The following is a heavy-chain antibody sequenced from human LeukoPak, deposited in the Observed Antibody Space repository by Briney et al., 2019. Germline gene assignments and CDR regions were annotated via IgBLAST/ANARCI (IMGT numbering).Heavy chain of an antibody. V-gene: IGHV3-30*04. J-gene: IGHJ6*04. CDR1: GFTFSSYA. CDR2: ISYDGSNK. CDR3: ARDLFNYYGSGSYDLPDV. D-gene: IGHD3-10*01. Sequence: PGGSLRLSCAASGFTFSSYAMHWVRQAPGKGLEWVAVISYDGSNKYYADSVKGRFTISRDNSKNTLYLQMNSLRAEDTAVYYCARDLFNYYGSGSYDLPDVWGKGTTVTVSS.